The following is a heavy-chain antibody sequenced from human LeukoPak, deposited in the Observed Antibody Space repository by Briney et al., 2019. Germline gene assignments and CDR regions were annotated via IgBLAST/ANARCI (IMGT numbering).Heavy chain of an antibody. Sequence: GGSLRLSCVASGFTVSSNYMSWVRQAPGKGLEWVSVIHSGGSTYYADSVKGRFTVSRDISKNTLYLQMNSLRAEDTAVYYCAGADYGYAYWGQGTLVTVSS. V-gene: IGHV3-53*01. CDR1: GFTVSSNY. D-gene: IGHD5-18*01. CDR2: IHSGGST. CDR3: AGADYGYAY. J-gene: IGHJ4*02.